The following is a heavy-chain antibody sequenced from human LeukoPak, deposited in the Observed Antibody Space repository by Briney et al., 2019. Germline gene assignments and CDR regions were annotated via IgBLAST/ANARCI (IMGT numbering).Heavy chain of an antibody. CDR3: ATGGVAATSEYFDY. V-gene: IGHV1-24*01. Sequence: ASVKVSCKVSGYTLTELSMHWVRQAPGKGLEWMGGFDPEDGETIYAQKFRGRVTMTEDTSTDTAYMELSSLRSEDTAVYYCATGGVAATSEYFDYWGQGTLVTVSS. CDR2: FDPEDGET. D-gene: IGHD6-19*01. CDR1: GYTLTELS. J-gene: IGHJ4*02.